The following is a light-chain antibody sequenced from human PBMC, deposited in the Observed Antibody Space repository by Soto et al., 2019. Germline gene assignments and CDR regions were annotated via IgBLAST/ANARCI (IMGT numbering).Light chain of an antibody. J-gene: IGKJ1*01. Sequence: EIVMTQSQDTLSLCPGEGATLSCRASQSVSSDLAWYQQKPGQAPRLLIYDASNRATGIPARFSGSGSGTDFTLTISSLEPEDFAVYYCQQRRTFGQGTKVDIK. V-gene: IGKV3-11*01. CDR2: DAS. CDR1: QSVSSD. CDR3: QQRRT.